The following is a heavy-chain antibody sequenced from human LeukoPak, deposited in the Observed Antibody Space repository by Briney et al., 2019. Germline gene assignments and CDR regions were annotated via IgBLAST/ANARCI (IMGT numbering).Heavy chain of an antibody. CDR3: ASGGGWVFFN. CDR2: INSDGSEK. D-gene: IGHD6-19*01. V-gene: IGHV3-7*01. Sequence: GGSLRLSCAASGFTFSSYAMSWFRQSPGRGLEWVAHINSDGSEKNYVDSVKGRFTISRDNARNSQFLQMNSLRAEDTAVYYCASGGGWVFFNWGQGTLVTVSS. CDR1: GFTFSSYA. J-gene: IGHJ4*02.